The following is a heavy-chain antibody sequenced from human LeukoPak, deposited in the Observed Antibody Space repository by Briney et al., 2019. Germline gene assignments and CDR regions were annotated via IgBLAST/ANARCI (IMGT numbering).Heavy chain of an antibody. Sequence: GGSLRLSCVASGLTFSNYGISWVRQAPGKGLEWVSAISSTSGTTYYADSVKGRFTISRDNSKNTLYLQMNSLRAEDTAVYFCARRSGVAVAGAFDYWGQGTLATVSS. CDR3: ARRSGVAVAGAFDY. J-gene: IGHJ4*02. CDR1: GLTFSNYG. CDR2: ISSTSGTT. D-gene: IGHD6-19*01. V-gene: IGHV3-23*01.